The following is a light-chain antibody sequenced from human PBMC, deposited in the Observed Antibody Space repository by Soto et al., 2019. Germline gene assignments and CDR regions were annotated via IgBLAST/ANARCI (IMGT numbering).Light chain of an antibody. CDR2: GAS. V-gene: IGKV1-6*01. Sequence: IQMTQSPSSLSASVGDRVPISCRASQGIGNALGWYQQKPGKTPKVLIYGASNLQSGVPPRFRGSGSGTDFTLAISRLQPEDSETYYCLQDINYPWTFGQGTKVDIK. CDR1: QGIGNA. J-gene: IGKJ1*01. CDR3: LQDINYPWT.